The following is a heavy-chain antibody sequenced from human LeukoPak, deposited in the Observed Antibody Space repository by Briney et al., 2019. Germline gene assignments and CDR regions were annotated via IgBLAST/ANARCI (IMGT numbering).Heavy chain of an antibody. Sequence: ASVKVSCKASGCTFTGYYMHWVRQAPGQGLEWMGWINPNSGGTNYAQKFQGRVTMTRDTSISTAYMELSRLRSDDTAVYYCARVPIVVVPAAIDYWGQGTLVTVSS. CDR3: ARVPIVVVPAAIDY. D-gene: IGHD2-2*01. CDR2: INPNSGGT. J-gene: IGHJ4*02. CDR1: GCTFTGYY. V-gene: IGHV1-2*02.